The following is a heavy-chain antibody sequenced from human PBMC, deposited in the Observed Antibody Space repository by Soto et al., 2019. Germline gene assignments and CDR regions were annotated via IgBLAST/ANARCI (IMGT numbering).Heavy chain of an antibody. CDR3: ARDQEEYGSGSYYNGGSFFYYYYGMDV. CDR2: IIPILGIA. J-gene: IGHJ6*02. CDR1: GGTFSSYT. D-gene: IGHD3-10*01. V-gene: IGHV1-69*04. Sequence: SVKVSCKASGGTFSSYTISWVRQAPGQGLEWMGRIIPILGIANYAQKFQGRVTITADKSTSTAYMELSSLRSEDTAVYYCARDQEEYGSGSYYNGGSFFYYYYGMDVWGQGTTVTVSS.